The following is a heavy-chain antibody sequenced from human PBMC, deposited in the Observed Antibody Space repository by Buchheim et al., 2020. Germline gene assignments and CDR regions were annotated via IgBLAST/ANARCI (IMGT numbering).Heavy chain of an antibody. V-gene: IGHV4-34*01. J-gene: IGHJ4*02. Sequence: QVQLQQWGAGLLKPSETLSLTCAVYGGSFSGYYWSWIRQPPGKGLEWIGEINHSGSTNYNPSLKGRVTISVDTSKNQFSLKLSSVTAADTAVYYCARVLLWFGRGGGFDYWGQGTL. CDR2: INHSGST. CDR3: ARVLLWFGRGGGFDY. D-gene: IGHD3-10*01. CDR1: GGSFSGYY.